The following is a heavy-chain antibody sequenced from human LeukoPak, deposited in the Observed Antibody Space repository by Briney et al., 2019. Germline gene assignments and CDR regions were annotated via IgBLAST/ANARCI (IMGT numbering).Heavy chain of an antibody. J-gene: IGHJ4*02. CDR1: GGSISSSSYN. CDR3: WRQWIQLSSSNYLDY. D-gene: IGHD5-18*01. V-gene: IGHV4-39*01. CDR2: IYYSGST. Sequence: SETLSLTCTVSGGSISSSSYNWGWIRQPPGKGLEWIGSIYYSGSTYYNPSLKSRVTISVDMSKNQFSLKLSSVTAADTAVYCCWRQWIQLSSSNYLDYWGQGTLVTVSS.